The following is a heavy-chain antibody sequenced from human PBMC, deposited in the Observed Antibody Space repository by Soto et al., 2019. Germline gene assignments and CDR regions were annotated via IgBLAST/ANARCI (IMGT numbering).Heavy chain of an antibody. D-gene: IGHD2-15*01. V-gene: IGHV1-69*02. CDR3: VIDLGYFDF. Sequence: QVQLVQSGTEVKKPGSSVAVSCQASAGTFNNHSLSWVRQAPGQGLEWMGRSIPILGRADYSQKFQGRLTLTVDKSTSTADMELSSLTSVDTAVYYCVIDLGYFDFWGQGTLVTVSS. CDR1: AGTFNNHS. J-gene: IGHJ4*02. CDR2: SIPILGRA.